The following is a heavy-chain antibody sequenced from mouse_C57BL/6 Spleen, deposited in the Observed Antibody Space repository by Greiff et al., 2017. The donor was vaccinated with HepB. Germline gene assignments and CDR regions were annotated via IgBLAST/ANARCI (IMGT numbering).Heavy chain of an antibody. Sequence: EVQLQESGPGLVKPSQSLSLTCSVTGYSITSGYYWNWIRQFPGNKLEWMGYISYDGSNNYNPSLKNRISITRDTSKNQFFLKLNSVTTEDTATYYCARGSYYGSSRSYWYFDVWGTGTTVTVSS. D-gene: IGHD1-1*01. CDR3: ARGSYYGSSRSYWYFDV. V-gene: IGHV3-6*01. J-gene: IGHJ1*03. CDR2: ISYDGSN. CDR1: GYSITSGYY.